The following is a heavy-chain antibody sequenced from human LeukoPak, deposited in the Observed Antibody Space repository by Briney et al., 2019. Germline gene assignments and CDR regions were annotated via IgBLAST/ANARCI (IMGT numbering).Heavy chain of an antibody. V-gene: IGHV3-23*01. CDR2: ISASGDYT. Sequence: GGSLRLSCAASGFIFSSFTMAWVRQSPGKGLEWVSSISASGDYTYYADSVKGRFTISRDNSKNTLNLQMNSLRADDAALYYCAGASVVPWYYWGQGTLVTVSS. CDR1: GFIFSSFT. J-gene: IGHJ4*02. D-gene: IGHD2-2*01. CDR3: AGASVVPWYY.